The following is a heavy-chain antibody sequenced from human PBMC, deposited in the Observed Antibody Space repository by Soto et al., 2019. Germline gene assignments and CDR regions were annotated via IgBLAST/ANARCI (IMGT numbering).Heavy chain of an antibody. J-gene: IGHJ6*02. V-gene: IGHV4-31*03. CDR3: ARDSRGYSGYLTQGMDV. D-gene: IGHD5-12*01. CDR2: ISYSGST. Sequence: QVQLQESGPGLVKPSQTLSLTCTVSGGSISSGGYYWSWIRQHPGKGLEWIGYISYSGSTYYNPSLKSRVTIAVDTSKNQFSLKLSSVTAADTAVYYWARDSRGYSGYLTQGMDVWGQGTTVTVSS. CDR1: GGSISSGGYY.